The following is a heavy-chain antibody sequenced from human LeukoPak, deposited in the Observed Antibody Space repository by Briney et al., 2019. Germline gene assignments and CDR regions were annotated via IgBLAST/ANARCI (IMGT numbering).Heavy chain of an antibody. Sequence: GGSLRLSCAASGFTFSSNSMNWVRQAPGKGLEWVSYISSSSSTIYYADSVKGRFTISRDNAKNSLYLQMNSLRAEDTALYYCARVGPYYYDSSGYLAFDIWGQGTMVTVSS. CDR1: GFTFSSNS. D-gene: IGHD3-22*01. J-gene: IGHJ3*02. CDR3: ARVGPYYYDSSGYLAFDI. V-gene: IGHV3-48*04. CDR2: ISSSSSTI.